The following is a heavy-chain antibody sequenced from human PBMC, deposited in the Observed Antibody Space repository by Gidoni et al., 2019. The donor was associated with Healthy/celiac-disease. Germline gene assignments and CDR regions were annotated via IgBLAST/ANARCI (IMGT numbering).Heavy chain of an antibody. D-gene: IGHD5-12*01. J-gene: IGHJ4*02. V-gene: IGHV3-30*18. CDR3: AKDLYSGYGGY. CDR2: ISYDGSNK. Sequence: QVQLVESGGGVVQPGRSLRLSRAASGFTFSSYGMHWVRQAPGKGLEWVAVISYDGSNKYYADSVKGRFTISRDNSKNTLYLQMNSLRAEDTAVYYCAKDLYSGYGGYWGQGTLVTVSS. CDR1: GFTFSSYG.